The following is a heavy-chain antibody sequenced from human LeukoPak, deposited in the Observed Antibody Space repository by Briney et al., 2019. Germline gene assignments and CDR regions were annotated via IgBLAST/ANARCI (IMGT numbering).Heavy chain of an antibody. CDR3: ASSSGWYEMYGMDV. CDR2: INPNSGGT. Sequence: ASVKVSCKASGGTFSSYAISWVRQAPGQGLEWKGWINPNSGGTNYAQKFQGWVTMTRDTSISTAYMELSRLRSDDTAVYYCASSSGWYEMYGMDVWGQGTTVTVSS. V-gene: IGHV1-2*04. D-gene: IGHD6-19*01. CDR1: GGTFSSYA. J-gene: IGHJ6*02.